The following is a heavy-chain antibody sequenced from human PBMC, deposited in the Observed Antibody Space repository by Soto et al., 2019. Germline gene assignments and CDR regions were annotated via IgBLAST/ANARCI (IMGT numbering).Heavy chain of an antibody. CDR2: ISSSSSYI. D-gene: IGHD3-10*01. V-gene: IGHV3-21*01. J-gene: IGHJ4*02. Sequence: RLSCAASGFTFSSYSMNWVRQAPGKGLEWVSSISSSSSYIYYADSVKGRFTISRDNAKNSLYLQMNSLRAEDTAVYYCARDSGGEGRIDYWGQGTLVTVSS. CDR1: GFTFSSYS. CDR3: ARDSGGEGRIDY.